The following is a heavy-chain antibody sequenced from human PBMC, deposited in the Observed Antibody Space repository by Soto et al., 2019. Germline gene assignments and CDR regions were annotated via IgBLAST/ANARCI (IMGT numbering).Heavy chain of an antibody. J-gene: IGHJ3*01. CDR3: AREPLWSGPLPLDAFDL. CDR1: GFVVTNYY. CDR2: FCIGGDT. V-gene: IGHV3-53*01. D-gene: IGHD3-3*01. Sequence: GGSLRLCCAASGFVVTNYYMGWVRQAPGKWLGWVAVFCIGGDTHYAESVKGRFTISRDNSKNTLYLQMNSLRAEDTAVYYCAREPLWSGPLPLDAFDLWGQGXMVTVSS.